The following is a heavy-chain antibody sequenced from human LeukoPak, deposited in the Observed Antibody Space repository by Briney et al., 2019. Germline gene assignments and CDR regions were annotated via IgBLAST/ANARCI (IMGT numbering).Heavy chain of an antibody. D-gene: IGHD6-6*01. J-gene: IGHJ4*02. CDR2: IIPIFGTA. CDR1: GGTFSSYA. CDR3: AFRRFKQYSSSSGSPFDC. V-gene: IGHV1-69*05. Sequence: ASVRVSCKASGGTFSSYAISWVRQAPGQGLEWMGGIIPIFGTANYAQKFQGRVTITTDESTSTAYMERSSLRSEDTAVYYCAFRRFKQYSSSSGSPFDCWGQGTLVTVSS.